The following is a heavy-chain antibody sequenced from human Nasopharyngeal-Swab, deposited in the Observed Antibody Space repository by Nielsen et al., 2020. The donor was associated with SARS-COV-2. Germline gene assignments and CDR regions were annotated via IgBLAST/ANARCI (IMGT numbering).Heavy chain of an antibody. Sequence: GESLKISCSASGFTFSNAWMSWVRQAPGKGLEWVGRIKSKTDGGTTDYAAPVKGRFTISRYDSKNTLYLQMNSLKTEDTAVYYCGYYGDEYYYYYYGMDVWGQGTTVTVSS. CDR2: IKSKTDGGTT. D-gene: IGHD4-17*01. V-gene: IGHV3-15*01. J-gene: IGHJ6*02. CDR3: GYYGDEYYYYYYGMDV. CDR1: GFTFSNAW.